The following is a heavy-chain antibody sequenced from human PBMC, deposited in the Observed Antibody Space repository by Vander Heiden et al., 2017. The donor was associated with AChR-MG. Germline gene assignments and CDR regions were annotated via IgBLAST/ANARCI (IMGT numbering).Heavy chain of an antibody. CDR1: GGTFSSYA. J-gene: IGHJ6*03. V-gene: IGHV1-69*01. CDR3: ARGAYYYYYMDV. CDR2: IIPIFGTA. Sequence: QVQLVQSGAEVKKPGSSVKVSCKASGGTFSSYAISWVRQAPGQGLEWMGGIIPIFGTANYAQKFQGRVTITADESTSTAYMELRRMRSEDTAVYYCARGAYYYYYMDVWGKGTTVTVSS.